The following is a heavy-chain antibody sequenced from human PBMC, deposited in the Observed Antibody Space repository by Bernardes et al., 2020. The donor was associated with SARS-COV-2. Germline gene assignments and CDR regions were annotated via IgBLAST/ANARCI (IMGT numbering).Heavy chain of an antibody. D-gene: IGHD2-2*01. V-gene: IGHV3-74*01. CDR2: ISGDGSVT. J-gene: IGHJ4*02. CDR1: GFTFSSYW. CDR3: GSSSSTCCDQ. Sequence: GGSLRLSCVASGFTFSSYWMHWVRQGPGKGLVWVSRISGDGSVTNYADPVKGRFIISRDNAKNTLYLQMNSLRDEDTAVYYCGSSSSTCCDQWGQGTLVTVSS.